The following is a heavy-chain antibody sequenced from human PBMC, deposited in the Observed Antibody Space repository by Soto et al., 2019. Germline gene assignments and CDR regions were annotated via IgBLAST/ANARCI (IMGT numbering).Heavy chain of an antibody. CDR1: GVSVRSYT. CDR3: GRDLMTTGDS. Sequence: QLQLQESGPGQVRPSETLSLTCIGSGVSVRSYTWSWVRQPANKGLVWIGRVFSIVSATYNPSLKSRVTITSDTPDNRISLKLDSVTAQDAAVYYCGRDLMTTGDSWGPGTAVTVS. V-gene: IGHV4-4*07. D-gene: IGHD3-9*01. J-gene: IGHJ4*02. CDR2: VFSIVSA.